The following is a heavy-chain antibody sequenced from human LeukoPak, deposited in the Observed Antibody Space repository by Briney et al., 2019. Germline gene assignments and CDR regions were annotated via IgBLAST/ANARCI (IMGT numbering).Heavy chain of an antibody. CDR3: ARSLSGWRHEFFQH. Sequence: ASVTVSFTASGYTFTSYAMHWVRQAPGQRLEWMGWINAGNGNTKYSQKFQGRVTITRDTSASTAYMELSSLRSEDTAVYYCARSLSGWRHEFFQHWGQGTLVTVSS. CDR2: INAGNGNT. J-gene: IGHJ1*01. D-gene: IGHD6-19*01. V-gene: IGHV1-3*01. CDR1: GYTFTSYA.